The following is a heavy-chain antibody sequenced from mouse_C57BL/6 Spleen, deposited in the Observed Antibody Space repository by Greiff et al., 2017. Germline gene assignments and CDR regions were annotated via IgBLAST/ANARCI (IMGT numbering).Heavy chain of an antibody. J-gene: IGHJ2*01. D-gene: IGHD3-2*02. CDR2: IDPSDSYT. V-gene: IGHV1-69*01. Sequence: VQLQQPGAELVMPGASVKLSCKASGYTFTSYWMHWVKQRPGQGLEWIGEIDPSDSYTNYNQKFKGKSTLTVDKSSSTAYMQLSSLTSEDSAVYYCARGETAQARGHFDYWGQGTTLTVSS. CDR3: ARGETAQARGHFDY. CDR1: GYTFTSYW.